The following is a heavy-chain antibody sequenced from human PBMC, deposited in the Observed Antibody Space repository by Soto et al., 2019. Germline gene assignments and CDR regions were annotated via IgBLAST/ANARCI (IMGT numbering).Heavy chain of an antibody. J-gene: IGHJ5*02. CDR3: ARGFCSGGSCYSNKGVSGFDP. D-gene: IGHD2-15*01. V-gene: IGHV4-34*01. CDR2: INHSGST. CDR1: GGSFSGYY. Sequence: QVQLQQWGAGLLKPSETLSLTCAVYGGSFSGYYWSWIRQPPGKGLEWIGEINHSGSTNYNPSLKRRVTISVDTSKNQFSLKLSSVTAADTAVYYCARGFCSGGSCYSNKGVSGFDPWGQGTLVTVSS.